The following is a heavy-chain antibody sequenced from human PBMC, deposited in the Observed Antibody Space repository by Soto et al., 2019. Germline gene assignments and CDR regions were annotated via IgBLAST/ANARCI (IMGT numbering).Heavy chain of an antibody. CDR3: AKFVHCISTSCYLGGYYYYYYMDV. CDR1: GFTFSSYA. V-gene: IGHV3-23*01. CDR2: ISGSGGST. D-gene: IGHD2-2*01. J-gene: IGHJ6*03. Sequence: GGSLRLSCAASGFTFSSYAMSWVRQAPGKGLEWVSAISGSGGSTYYADSVKGRFTISRDNSKNTLYLQMNSLRAEDTAVYYCAKFVHCISTSCYLGGYYYYYYMDVWGKGTTVTVSS.